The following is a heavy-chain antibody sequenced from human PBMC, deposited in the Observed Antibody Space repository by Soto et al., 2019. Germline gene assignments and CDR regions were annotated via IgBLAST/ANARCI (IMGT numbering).Heavy chain of an antibody. D-gene: IGHD6-13*01. CDR3: AKDSEGSSWYVDY. CDR2: ISYDGSNK. CDR1: GFTFSSYG. Sequence: QVQLVESGGGVVQPGRSLKLSCAASGFTFSSYGMHWVRQAPGKGLEWVAVISYDGSNKYYADSVKGRFTISRDNSKKTLYLQMNSLRAEDTAVYYCAKDSEGSSWYVDYWGQGTLVTVSS. J-gene: IGHJ4*02. V-gene: IGHV3-30*18.